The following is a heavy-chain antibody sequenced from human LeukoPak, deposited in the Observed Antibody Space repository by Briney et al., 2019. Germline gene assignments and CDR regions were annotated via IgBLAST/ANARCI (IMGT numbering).Heavy chain of an antibody. V-gene: IGHV3-7*01. J-gene: IGHJ4*02. CDR3: ASEPGSYYFDY. CDR1: GFTFSSYW. CDR2: IKQDGSEK. D-gene: IGHD1-26*01. Sequence: GGSLRLSCAASGFTFSSYWMSWVRQAPGKGLEWVANIKQDGSEKYYVDSVKGRFTISRDNAKNSLYLQMNGLRAEDTAVYYCASEPGSYYFDYWGQGTLVTVSS.